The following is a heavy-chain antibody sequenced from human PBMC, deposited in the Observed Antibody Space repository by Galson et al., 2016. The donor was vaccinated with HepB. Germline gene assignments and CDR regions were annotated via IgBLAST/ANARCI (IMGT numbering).Heavy chain of an antibody. J-gene: IGHJ4*02. Sequence: ALVKPTQTLTLTCTFSGFSLNTGGMCVSWIRQPPGKAPEWLAIIDWDDDKYYNASLKTRLTISRDTSKNQVVLTMTNMDPVDTATYYCARILMARGEALGYFFDYWGRGMLVTVSS. V-gene: IGHV2-70*01. CDR2: IDWDDDK. D-gene: IGHD3-10*01. CDR1: GFSLNTGGMC. CDR3: ARILMARGEALGYFFDY.